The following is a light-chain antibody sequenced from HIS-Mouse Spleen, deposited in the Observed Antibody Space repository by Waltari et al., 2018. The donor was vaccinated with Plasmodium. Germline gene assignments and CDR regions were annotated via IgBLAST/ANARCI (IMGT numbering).Light chain of an antibody. CDR3: QAWDSSTAWV. V-gene: IGLV3-1*01. J-gene: IGLJ2*01. CDR1: NWGDKY. CDR2: QDS. Sequence: SYELTQPPSVSVSPGQTASIPCHGDNWGDKYACWYQQKPGPSPVLVIYQDSKRPSGLPERFSGANSGNTATLTISGTQAMDEADYYCQAWDSSTAWVFGGGTKLTVL.